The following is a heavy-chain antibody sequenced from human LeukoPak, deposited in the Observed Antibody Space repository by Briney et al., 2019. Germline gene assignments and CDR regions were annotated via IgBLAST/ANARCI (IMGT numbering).Heavy chain of an antibody. CDR1: GYTFTSYY. CDR2: INPSGGST. CDR3: ARGSDIVVVPAAIGGWFDP. Sequence: AASVKVSCKASGYTFTSYYMHWVRQAPGQGLEWMGIINPSGGSTSYAQKFQGRVTMTRDMSTSTVYMELSSLRSEDMAVYYCARGSDIVVVPAAIGGWFDPWGQGTLVTVSS. D-gene: IGHD2-2*01. J-gene: IGHJ5*02. V-gene: IGHV1-46*01.